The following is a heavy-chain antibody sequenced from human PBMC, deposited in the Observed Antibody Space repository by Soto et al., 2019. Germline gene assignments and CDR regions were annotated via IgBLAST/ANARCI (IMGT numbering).Heavy chain of an antibody. Sequence: GASVKVSCKASGGTFSSYTISWVRQAPGQGLEWMGRIIPILGIANYAQKFQGRVTITADESTSTAYMELSSLRSEDAAVYYCATSSIAARHIPFDYWAQETLVTFSS. CDR2: IIPILGIA. CDR3: ATSSIAARHIPFDY. CDR1: GGTFSSYT. V-gene: IGHV1-69*02. D-gene: IGHD6-6*01. J-gene: IGHJ4*02.